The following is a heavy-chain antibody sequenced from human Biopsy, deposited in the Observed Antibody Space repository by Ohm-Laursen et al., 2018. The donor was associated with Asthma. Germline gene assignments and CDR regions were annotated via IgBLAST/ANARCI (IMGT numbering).Heavy chain of an antibody. CDR1: GYNFISFA. Sequence: GASVKVSCKASGYNFISFAIHWVRQAPGQRLEWMGWVNTGNGDTKYSQEFQGRVTITRDTSASTAYMELRSLRSEDTATYYCARTYYDFLTGQVKDVFGVWGQGTMVTVSS. CDR2: VNTGNGDT. J-gene: IGHJ3*01. D-gene: IGHD3-9*01. V-gene: IGHV1-3*04. CDR3: ARTYYDFLTGQVKDVFGV.